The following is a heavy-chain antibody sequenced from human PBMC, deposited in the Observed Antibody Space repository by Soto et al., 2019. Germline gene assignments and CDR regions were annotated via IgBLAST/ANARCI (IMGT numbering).Heavy chain of an antibody. Sequence: ASVKVSCKASGYPFTGPYIYWVRQAPGQGLEWMGWINPSSGGTEFAEKFQGRVTMTRDTSLTTAYMELSRLRSDDTAVYYCARSGNPNFAYWGQGTLVTVSS. V-gene: IGHV1-2*02. J-gene: IGHJ4*02. CDR1: GYPFTGPY. D-gene: IGHD2-15*01. CDR2: INPSSGGT. CDR3: ARSGNPNFAY.